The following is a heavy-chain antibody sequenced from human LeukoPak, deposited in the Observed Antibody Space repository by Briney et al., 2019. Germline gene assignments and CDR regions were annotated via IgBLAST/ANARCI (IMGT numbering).Heavy chain of an antibody. CDR3: ARRRRWLQRNWFDP. CDR2: IYHNGST. V-gene: IGHV4-38-2*02. Sequence: SETLSLTCTVSGYSISSGYYWGWIRQPPGKGLEWIGEIYHNGSTHYNPSLKRRVTISGDTSKNQFSLKLSSVTAADTAVYYCARRRRWLQRNWFDPWGQGTLVTVSS. CDR1: GYSISSGYY. D-gene: IGHD5-24*01. J-gene: IGHJ5*02.